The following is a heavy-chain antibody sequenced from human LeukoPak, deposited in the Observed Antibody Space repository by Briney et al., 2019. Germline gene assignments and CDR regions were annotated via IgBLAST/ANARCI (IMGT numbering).Heavy chain of an antibody. Sequence: SETLSLTCTVSGGSLSSYYWSCIRPPPGTGMEWIGYIYTSGSTNYNPSLKSRVTISVDTSRNQFSLKLSSVTAGDTAVYYWARLSSAAWAYYYYMDVWGKGTTVTVSS. D-gene: IGHD3-22*01. J-gene: IGHJ6*03. CDR1: GGSLSSYY. CDR3: ARLSSAAWAYYYYMDV. CDR2: IYTSGST. V-gene: IGHV4-4*09.